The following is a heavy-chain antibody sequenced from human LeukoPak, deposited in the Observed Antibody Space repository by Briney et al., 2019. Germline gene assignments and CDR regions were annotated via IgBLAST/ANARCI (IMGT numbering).Heavy chain of an antibody. CDR1: GFTFSSYA. V-gene: IGHV3-23*01. CDR2: ISGSGGST. J-gene: IGHJ4*02. CDR3: AKVTGTTSRRAPFDY. Sequence: GRSLRLSCAASGFTFSSYAMSLVRQAPGKGLEWVSAISGSGGSTYYADSVKGRFTISRDNSKNTLYLQMNSLRAEDTAVYYCAKVTGTTSRRAPFDYWGQGTLVTVSS. D-gene: IGHD1-7*01.